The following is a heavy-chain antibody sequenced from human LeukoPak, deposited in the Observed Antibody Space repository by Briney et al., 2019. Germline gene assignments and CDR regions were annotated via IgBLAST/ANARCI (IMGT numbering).Heavy chain of an antibody. CDR1: GGSFSGYY. V-gene: IGHV4-34*01. CDR2: INHSGST. Sequence: SETLSLTCAVYGGSFSGYYWSWIRQPPGKGLEWIGEINHSGSTNYNPSLKSRVTISVDRSKNQFSLKLSSVTAADTAVYYCARFTGPSYDFWSGFTFVFDYWGQGTLVTVSS. D-gene: IGHD3-3*01. CDR3: ARFTGPSYDFWSGFTFVFDY. J-gene: IGHJ4*02.